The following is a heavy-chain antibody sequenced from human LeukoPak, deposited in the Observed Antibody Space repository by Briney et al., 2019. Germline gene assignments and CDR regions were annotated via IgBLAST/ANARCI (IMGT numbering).Heavy chain of an antibody. CDR1: GFTFSSYA. D-gene: IGHD1-26*01. CDR2: IPGSGGAT. CDR3: TRESGSYHGNDY. V-gene: IGHV3-23*01. J-gene: IGHJ4*02. Sequence: GGSLRLSCEASGFTFSSYAIRWVRQAPGTGLEWVSSIPGSGGATYYADSVRGRSSISRDSSKNTVYLQMNSLRDEDTAVYYCTRESGSYHGNDYWGQGTLVTVSS.